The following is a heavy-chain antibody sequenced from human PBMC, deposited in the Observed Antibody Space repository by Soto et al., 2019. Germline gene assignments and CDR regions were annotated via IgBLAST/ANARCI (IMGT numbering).Heavy chain of an antibody. J-gene: IGHJ3*02. V-gene: IGHV1-46*01. CDR3: ARDRTPYDFWSGYYLVDAFDI. CDR1: GYTFPSYY. CDR2: INPSGGST. Sequence: ASVPVSCKASGYTFPSYYMHWVRQAPGQGLEWMGIINPSGGSTSYAQKFQGRVTMTRDTSTSTVYMELSSRRSEDTAVYYCARDRTPYDFWSGYYLVDAFDIWGQGTMVTVSS. D-gene: IGHD3-3*01.